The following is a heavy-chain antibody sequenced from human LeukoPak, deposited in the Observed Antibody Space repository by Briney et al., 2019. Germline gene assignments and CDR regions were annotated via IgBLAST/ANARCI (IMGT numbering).Heavy chain of an antibody. CDR3: ARERQNKDFWSGGDY. CDR1: GCSLSRYL. CDR2: INQDGSEK. J-gene: IGHJ4*02. Sequence: GGGLRVSRVPSGCSLSRYLIRGVGPAPAKGLEWVAHINQDGSEKYYVDSVKGRFTISRDNAKNSLYLQMNTLRPEDTAVYYCARERQNKDFWSGGDYWGQGTLVTVSS. V-gene: IGHV3-7*01. D-gene: IGHD3-3*01.